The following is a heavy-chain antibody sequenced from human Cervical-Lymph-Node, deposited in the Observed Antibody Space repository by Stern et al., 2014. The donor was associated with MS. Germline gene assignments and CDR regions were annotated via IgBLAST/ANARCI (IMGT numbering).Heavy chain of an antibody. V-gene: IGHV3-21*06. CDR3: ARKAAGYQLLRHYGLDA. CDR2: ISSSSSDT. CDR1: GFNFNFFG. J-gene: IGHJ6*02. D-gene: IGHD2-2*01. Sequence: EVQLVESGGGLVKPGGSLRLSCAASGFNFNFFGMNWVRQAPGKGLEWVSSISSSSSDTYYAHSVKGRFTISRDNAKNSLYLHLDSLRAEDPAVYYCARKAAGYQLLRHYGLDAWGQGTTVTVSS.